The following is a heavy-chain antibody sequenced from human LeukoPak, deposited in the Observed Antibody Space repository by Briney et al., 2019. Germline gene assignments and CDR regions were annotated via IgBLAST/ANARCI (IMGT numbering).Heavy chain of an antibody. CDR1: GGSISSYY. Sequence: PSETLSLTCTVSGGSISSYYWSWIRQPPGKGLEWIGYIYYSGSTNYNPSLKSRVTISVDTSKNQFSLKLSSVTAADTAVYYCARDPHYYDSSGYLKYFDYWGQGTLVTVSS. D-gene: IGHD3-22*01. V-gene: IGHV4-59*01. CDR2: IYYSGST. CDR3: ARDPHYYDSSGYLKYFDY. J-gene: IGHJ4*02.